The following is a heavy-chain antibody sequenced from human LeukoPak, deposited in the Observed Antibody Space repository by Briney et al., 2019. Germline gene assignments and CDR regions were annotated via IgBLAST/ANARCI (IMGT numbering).Heavy chain of an antibody. D-gene: IGHD3-3*01. CDR1: GYTFTSYG. Sequence: ASVKVSCKASGYTFTSYGISWVRQAPGQVLEWMGWISAYNGNTNYAQKLQGRVTMTTDTSTSTAYMELRSLRSDDTAVYYCARDADFGVVPKPIDYWGQGTLVTVSS. CDR3: ARDADFGVVPKPIDY. J-gene: IGHJ4*02. V-gene: IGHV1-18*01. CDR2: ISAYNGNT.